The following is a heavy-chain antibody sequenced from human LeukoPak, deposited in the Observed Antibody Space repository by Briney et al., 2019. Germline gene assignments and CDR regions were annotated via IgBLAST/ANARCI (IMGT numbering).Heavy chain of an antibody. Sequence: SETLSLTCTVSGGSISSYYWRCLRQPPGKALECMGYIYYSGSTNYNPSLKSRVTISVDTSKNQFSLKLSSVTAADTAVYYCARDVGSYYDYWGQGTLVTVSS. CDR3: ARDVGSYYDY. CDR1: GGSISSYY. V-gene: IGHV4-59*01. D-gene: IGHD1-26*01. CDR2: IYYSGST. J-gene: IGHJ4*02.